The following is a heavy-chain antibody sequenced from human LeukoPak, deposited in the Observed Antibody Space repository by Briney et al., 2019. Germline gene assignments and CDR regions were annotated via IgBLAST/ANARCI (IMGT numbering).Heavy chain of an antibody. V-gene: IGHV4-59*01. CDR2: MYNSGST. CDR1: GGSISGSY. D-gene: IGHD4-17*01. J-gene: IGHJ4*02. Sequence: SETLSLTCTVSGGSISGSYWSWIRQPPRKGLEWIAYMYNSGSTNYNPSLKSRVTISIDTSKNQFSLKLSSLTAADTAIYYCARGIGSYGDYGYWGQGILVTVSS. CDR3: ARGIGSYGDYGY.